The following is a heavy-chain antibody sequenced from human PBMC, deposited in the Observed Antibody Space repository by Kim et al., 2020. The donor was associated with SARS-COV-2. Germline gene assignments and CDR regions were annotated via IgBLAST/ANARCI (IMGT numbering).Heavy chain of an antibody. CDR2: MNPNSGNT. CDR3: ASHYNWNFAGYYYYYYGMDV. Sequence: ASVKVSCKASGYTFTSYDINWVRQATGQGLEWMGWMNPNSGNTGYAQKFQGRVTMTRNTSISTAYMELSSLRSEDTAVYYCASHYNWNFAGYYYYYYGMDVWGQGTTVTVSS. D-gene: IGHD1-7*01. V-gene: IGHV1-8*01. CDR1: GYTFTSYD. J-gene: IGHJ6*02.